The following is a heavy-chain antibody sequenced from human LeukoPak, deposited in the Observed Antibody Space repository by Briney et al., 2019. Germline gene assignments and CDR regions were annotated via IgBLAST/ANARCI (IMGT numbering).Heavy chain of an antibody. CDR2: INPNSGDT. D-gene: IGHD6-6*01. CDR3: ARGLASHPSDFDY. J-gene: IGHJ4*02. CDR1: GYTFTSYG. V-gene: IGHV1-18*01. Sequence: GASVKVSCKASGYTFTSYGISWVRQAPGQGLEWMGWINPNSGDTNYAQNFQGRVTMTTDTSTSTAYMELRSLRSDDTAVYYCARGLASHPSDFDYWGQGTLVTVSS.